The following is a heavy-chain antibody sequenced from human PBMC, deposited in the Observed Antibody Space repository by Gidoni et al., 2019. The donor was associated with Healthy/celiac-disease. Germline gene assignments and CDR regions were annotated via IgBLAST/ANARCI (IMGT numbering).Heavy chain of an antibody. CDR2: INPNSGGT. Sequence: QVQLVQSGAEVKKPGASVKVSCKASGYTFTGYYMHWVRQAPGQGLEWMGWINPNSGGTNYAQKFQGRVTMTRDTSISTAYMELSRLRSDDTAVYYCARDSSSWYKRWNWFDPWGQGTLVTVSS. CDR1: GYTFTGYY. V-gene: IGHV1-2*02. J-gene: IGHJ5*02. D-gene: IGHD6-13*01. CDR3: ARDSSSWYKRWNWFDP.